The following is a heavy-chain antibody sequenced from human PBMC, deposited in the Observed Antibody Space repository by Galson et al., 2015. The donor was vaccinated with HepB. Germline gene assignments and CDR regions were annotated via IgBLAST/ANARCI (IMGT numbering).Heavy chain of an antibody. D-gene: IGHD1-1*01. CDR1: GFTFSSYG. V-gene: IGHV3-30*18. CDR2: ISYDGSNK. CDR3: AKENPQQLERLPTSRNYGMDV. J-gene: IGHJ6*02. Sequence: SLRLSCAASGFTFSSYGMHWVRQAPGKGLEWVAVISYDGSNKYYADSVKGRFTISRDNSKNTLYLQMNSLRAEDTAVYYCAKENPQQLERLPTSRNYGMDVWGQGTTVTVSS.